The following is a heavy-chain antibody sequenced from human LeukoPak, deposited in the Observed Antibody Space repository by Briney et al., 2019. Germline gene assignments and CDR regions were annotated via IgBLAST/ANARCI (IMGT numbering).Heavy chain of an antibody. V-gene: IGHV3-48*03. CDR1: GFAFSSFE. Sequence: GGSLRLSCVGSGFAFSSFELNWVRQAPGKGLEWIAHMSSTGDDVHYADSLMGRFTISRDNAKNSLYLQIHSLRAEDTAVYYCARDGTVDKKDWVYFDHWGQGALVTVSS. J-gene: IGHJ4*02. CDR2: MSSTGDDV. CDR3: ARDGTVDKKDWVYFDH. D-gene: IGHD1-1*01.